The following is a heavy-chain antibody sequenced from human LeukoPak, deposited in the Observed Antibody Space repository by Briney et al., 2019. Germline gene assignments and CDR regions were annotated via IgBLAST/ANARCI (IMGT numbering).Heavy chain of an antibody. Sequence: TSETLSLTCAVSGGSISSSNWWSWVRQPPGKGLEWIGEIYHSGSTNYNPSLKSRVTISVDTSKNQFSLKLSSVTAADTAVYYCARHPNWGYRSPNAFDIWGQGTMVTVSS. CDR1: GGSISSSNW. CDR2: IYHSGST. J-gene: IGHJ3*02. V-gene: IGHV4-4*02. D-gene: IGHD7-27*01. CDR3: ARHPNWGYRSPNAFDI.